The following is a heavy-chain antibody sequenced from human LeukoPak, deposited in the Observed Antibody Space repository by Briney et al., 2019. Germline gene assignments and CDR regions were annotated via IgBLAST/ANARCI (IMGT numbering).Heavy chain of an antibody. D-gene: IGHD6-19*01. V-gene: IGHV4-34*01. CDR3: ARGQPLYSSGWYVNY. Sequence: SETLSLTCAVYGGSFSGYYWSWIRQPPGKGLEWIWEINQSGSTNYNPSLKSRVTISVDTSKNQFSLKLSSVTAADTAVYYCARGQPLYSSGWYVNYWGQGTLVTVSS. J-gene: IGHJ4*02. CDR1: GGSFSGYY. CDR2: INQSGST.